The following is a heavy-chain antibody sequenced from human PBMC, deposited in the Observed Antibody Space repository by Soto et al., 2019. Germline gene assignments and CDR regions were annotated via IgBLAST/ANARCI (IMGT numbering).Heavy chain of an antibody. D-gene: IGHD3-22*01. Sequence: EVQLVESGGGLVKPGGSLRLSCAASGFTFSSYSMNWVRQAPGKGLEWVSSISSSSSYIYYADSVKGRFTISRDNAKNSLYLQMNSLRAEDTAVYYCARDYDSSGYYLYYFDYWGQGTLVTVSS. V-gene: IGHV3-21*01. CDR1: GFTFSSYS. CDR3: ARDYDSSGYYLYYFDY. CDR2: ISSSSSYI. J-gene: IGHJ4*02.